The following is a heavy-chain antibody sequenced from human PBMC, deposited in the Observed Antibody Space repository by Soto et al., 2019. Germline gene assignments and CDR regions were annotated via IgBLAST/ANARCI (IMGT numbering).Heavy chain of an antibody. Sequence: GGSLRLSCAASGFTFSSYSMNWVRQAPGKGLEWVSSISSSSSYIYYADSVKGRFTISRDNAKNSLYLQMNSLRAEDTAVYYCARDAFHPTPYYFDYWGQGTLVTVSS. D-gene: IGHD3-16*01. J-gene: IGHJ4*02. CDR3: ARDAFHPTPYYFDY. CDR1: GFTFSSYS. CDR2: ISSSSSYI. V-gene: IGHV3-21*01.